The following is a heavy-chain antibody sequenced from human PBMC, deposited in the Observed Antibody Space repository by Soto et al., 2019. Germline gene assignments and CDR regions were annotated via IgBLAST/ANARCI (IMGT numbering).Heavy chain of an antibody. V-gene: IGHV4-34*01. CDR2: INHNTNT. CDR1: GGSFSDTY. CDR3: ARGVRLFSGSFDS. D-gene: IGHD6-19*01. J-gene: IGHJ5*01. Sequence: ETLSLTCAVYGGSFSDTYWNWFRQPPGKGLEWIGEINHNTNTIYNPSLTSRVTISVDTSKNHFSLKLTSVTAADTAVYYCARGVRLFSGSFDSWGQVVLVTAPQ.